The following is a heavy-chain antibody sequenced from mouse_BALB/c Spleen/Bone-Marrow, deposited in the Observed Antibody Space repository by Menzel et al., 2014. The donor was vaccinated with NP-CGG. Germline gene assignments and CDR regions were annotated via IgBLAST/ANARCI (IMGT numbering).Heavy chain of an antibody. V-gene: IGHV5-12*02. CDR2: ISNGGGST. CDR1: GFTFSDYY. D-gene: IGHD2-3*01. Sequence: EVQGVESGGGLVQPGGSLKLSCATSGFTFSDYYVYWVRQTPEKRLEWVAYISNGGGSTYHPDTVKGRFTISRDNAKNTLYLQMSRLKSEDTAMYYCARRGWYYAMDYWGQGTPVTVSS. CDR3: ARRGWYYAMDY. J-gene: IGHJ4*01.